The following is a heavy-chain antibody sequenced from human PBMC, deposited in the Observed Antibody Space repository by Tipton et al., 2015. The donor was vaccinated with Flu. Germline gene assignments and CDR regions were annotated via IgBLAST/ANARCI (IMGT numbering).Heavy chain of an antibody. CDR3: AREQGSTTIWYFDL. V-gene: IGHV3-53*01. Sequence: VQLVQSGGGLIQPGGSLRLSCAASGFTVSSNYMSWVRQAPGKGLEWVSVIYSGGSTYYADSVKGRFTISRDNSKNTLYLQMNSLRAEDTAVYYCAREQGSTTIWYFDLWGRGTLVTVSS. CDR1: GFTVSSNY. CDR2: IYSGGST. J-gene: IGHJ2*01. D-gene: IGHD1-26*01.